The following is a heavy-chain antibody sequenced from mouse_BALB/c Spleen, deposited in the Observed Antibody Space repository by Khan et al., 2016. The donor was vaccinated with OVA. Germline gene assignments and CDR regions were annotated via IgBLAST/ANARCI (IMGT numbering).Heavy chain of an antibody. V-gene: IGHV3-2*02. J-gene: IGHJ3*01. Sequence: EVQLQESGPGLVKPSQSLSLTCTVTGYSITSDYAWNWIRQFPGNKLEWMGYISYSGSTSYTPSPKSRISITREHTKNQFFLTLNAVTTDDTATYNCARGRADWGQGTLVTVSA. CDR3: ARGRAD. CDR2: ISYSGST. CDR1: GYSITSDYA. D-gene: IGHD3-3*01.